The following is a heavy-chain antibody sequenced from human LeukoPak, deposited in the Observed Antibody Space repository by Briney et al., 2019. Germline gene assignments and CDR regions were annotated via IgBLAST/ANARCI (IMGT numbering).Heavy chain of an antibody. V-gene: IGHV1-18*01. J-gene: IGHJ4*02. CDR1: GYTFTSYG. Sequence: ASVKVSCKASGYTFTSYGISWVRQAPGQGLEWMGWISAYNGNTNYAQKLQGRVTMTTDTSTSTACMELRSLRSDDTAVYYCARDLYCSGGSCYRLFDYWGQGTLVTVSS. CDR2: ISAYNGNT. D-gene: IGHD2-15*01. CDR3: ARDLYCSGGSCYRLFDY.